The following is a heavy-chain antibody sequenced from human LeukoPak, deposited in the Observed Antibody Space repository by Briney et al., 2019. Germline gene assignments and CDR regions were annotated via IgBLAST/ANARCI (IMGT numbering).Heavy chain of an antibody. CDR1: GGSIIGHW. CDR2: VFYSGSN. J-gene: IGHJ4*02. V-gene: IGHV4-59*08. Sequence: SETLSLTCSVSGGSIIGHWWSWIRQPPGKGLEWIGDVFYSGSNNYNPSLKSRLTISLDTSKNQFSLNLRSVTATDTAMYYCARRNTADASIYFWGQGTLV. D-gene: IGHD2-21*01. CDR3: ARRNTADASIYF.